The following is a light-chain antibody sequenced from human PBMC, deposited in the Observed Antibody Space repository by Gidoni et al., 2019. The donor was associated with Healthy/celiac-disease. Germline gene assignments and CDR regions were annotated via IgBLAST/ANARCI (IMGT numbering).Light chain of an antibody. CDR2: DNN. Sequence: PGQKVTISCSGSSSNIGNNYVSWYQQLPGTAPKLLIYDNNKRPSGIPDRFSGSKSGTSATLGITGLQTGDEADYYCGTWDSSLSAGVFGGGTKLTVL. CDR1: SSNIGNNY. CDR3: GTWDSSLSAGV. V-gene: IGLV1-51*01. J-gene: IGLJ2*01.